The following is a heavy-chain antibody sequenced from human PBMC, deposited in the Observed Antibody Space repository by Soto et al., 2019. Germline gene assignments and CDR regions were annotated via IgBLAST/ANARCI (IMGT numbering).Heavy chain of an antibody. CDR3: ARDMKSVRFWGTNGFDP. Sequence: PGESLKISCKGSGYTFTAYWIAWVRQMPGKGLEWMGIIDPGDSETRYSPSFPGQVTMSADKSITTAYLQMTSLTVDDTAVYYCARDMKSVRFWGTNGFDPWGQGTLVTVSS. J-gene: IGHJ5*02. V-gene: IGHV5-51*01. CDR1: GYTFTAYW. CDR2: IDPGDSET. D-gene: IGHD3-16*01.